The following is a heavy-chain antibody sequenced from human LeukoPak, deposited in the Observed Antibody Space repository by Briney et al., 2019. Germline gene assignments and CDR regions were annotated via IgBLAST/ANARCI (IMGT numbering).Heavy chain of an antibody. Sequence: GGSLRLSCAAPGFTFSSYGMHWVRQAPGKGLEWVAVISYDGSNKYYADSVKGRFTISRDNSKNTLYLQMNSLRAEDTAVYYCAKLNYGDEDYFDYWGQGTLVTVSS. CDR1: GFTFSSYG. D-gene: IGHD4-17*01. CDR2: ISYDGSNK. J-gene: IGHJ4*02. CDR3: AKLNYGDEDYFDY. V-gene: IGHV3-30*18.